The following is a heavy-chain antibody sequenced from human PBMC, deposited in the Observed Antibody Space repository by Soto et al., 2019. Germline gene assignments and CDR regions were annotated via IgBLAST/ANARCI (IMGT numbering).Heavy chain of an antibody. J-gene: IGHJ6*02. V-gene: IGHV1-46*03. D-gene: IGHD1-26*01. CDR2: INPSGGST. CDR1: GGTFTNYA. CDR3: ARVRMGYGMDV. Sequence: ASVKVSCKASGGTFTNYAFSWVRQAPGQGLEWMGIINPSGGSTNYAQKFQGRVTMTRDTSTSTVYMELSSLRSEDTAVYYCARVRMGYGMDVWGQGTTVTVSS.